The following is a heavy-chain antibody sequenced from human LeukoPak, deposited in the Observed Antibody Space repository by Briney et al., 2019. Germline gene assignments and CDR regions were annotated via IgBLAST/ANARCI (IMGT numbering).Heavy chain of an antibody. V-gene: IGHV3-48*04. J-gene: IGHJ4*02. D-gene: IGHD2-2*01. CDR3: ARDQGPPYCSSTSCSFAGFIDY. CDR1: GFTFSSYS. Sequence: PGGSLRLSCAASGFTFSSYSMNWVRQAPGKGLEWVSYISSSSSTIYYADSVKGRFTISRDNAKNSLYLQMNSLRAEDTAVYYCARDQGPPYCSSTSCSFAGFIDYWGQGTLVTVSS. CDR2: ISSSSSTI.